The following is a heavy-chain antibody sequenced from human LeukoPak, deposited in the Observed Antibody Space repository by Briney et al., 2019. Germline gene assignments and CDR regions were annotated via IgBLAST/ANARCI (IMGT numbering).Heavy chain of an antibody. CDR3: ARGRDLRCFTSCYTLPLDY. V-gene: IGHV5-51*01. D-gene: IGHD2-2*02. CDR2: IYPGDSDT. CDR1: GYIYTSYW. Sequence: GESLKISCKASGYIYTSYWIGWVRQIPGKGLEWMGIIYPGDSDTRYSPSFQGQVTISADKSISTAYLQWSSLKASDTAMYYCARGRDLRCFTSCYTLPLDYWGQGTLVTVSS. J-gene: IGHJ4*02.